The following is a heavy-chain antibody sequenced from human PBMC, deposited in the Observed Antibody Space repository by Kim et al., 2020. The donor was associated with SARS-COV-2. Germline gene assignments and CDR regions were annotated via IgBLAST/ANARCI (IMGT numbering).Heavy chain of an antibody. D-gene: IGHD2-2*01. CDR2: ISYDGSNK. J-gene: IGHJ3*02. V-gene: IGHV3-30-3*01. CDR3: ARDQQDIVVVPAATGDAFDI. Sequence: GGSLRLSCAASGFTFSSYAMHWVRQAPGKGLEWVAVISYDGSNKYYADSVKGRFTISRDNSKNTLYLQMNSLRAEDTAVYYCARDQQDIVVVPAATGDAFDIWGQGTMVTVSS. CDR1: GFTFSSYA.